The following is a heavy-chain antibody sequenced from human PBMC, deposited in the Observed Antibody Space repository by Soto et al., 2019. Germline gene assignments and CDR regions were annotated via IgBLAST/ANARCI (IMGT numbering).Heavy chain of an antibody. V-gene: IGHV3-23*01. CDR2: IRGSGGST. CDR1: GCTFSSYA. D-gene: IGHD2-21*01. CDR3: AKPPIYSTRPINYMDV. Sequence: EVQLLESGGGLVQPGGSLRLSCAASGCTFSSYAMSWVRQAPGKGLEWVSAIRGSGGSTYYADSVRGRFTISRDNSKNTLYLQMNSLRAEDTAVYYCAKPPIYSTRPINYMDVWGKGTTVTVSS. J-gene: IGHJ6*03.